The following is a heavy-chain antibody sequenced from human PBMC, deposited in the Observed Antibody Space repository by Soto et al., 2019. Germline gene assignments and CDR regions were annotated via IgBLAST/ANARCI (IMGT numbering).Heavy chain of an antibody. V-gene: IGHV1-8*02. CDR3: ARENTRDYYYYGMDV. CDR2: MNPNSGNT. CDR1: GYTFTSYY. J-gene: IGHJ6*02. Sequence: ASVKVSCKASGYTFTSYYMHRVRQATGQGLEWMGWMNPNSGNTGYAQKFQGRVTMTRNTSISTAYMELSSLRSEDTAVYYCARENTRDYYYYGMDVWGQGTTVTVSS.